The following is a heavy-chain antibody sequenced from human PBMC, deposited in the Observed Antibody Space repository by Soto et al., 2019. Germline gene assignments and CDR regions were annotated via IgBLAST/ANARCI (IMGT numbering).Heavy chain of an antibody. CDR2: ITRTDST. Sequence: GGSLRRSCTASGFTFSNYAMSWVRQAPGKGLEWVSAITRTDSTYYADSVKGRFTISRDNSKNTLYLQMSSLRDEDTAVYYCARKLSGAVQWWAYGMDVWGRGTTVNVSS. J-gene: IGHJ6*02. D-gene: IGHD2-15*01. V-gene: IGHV3-23*01. CDR3: ARKLSGAVQWWAYGMDV. CDR1: GFTFSNYA.